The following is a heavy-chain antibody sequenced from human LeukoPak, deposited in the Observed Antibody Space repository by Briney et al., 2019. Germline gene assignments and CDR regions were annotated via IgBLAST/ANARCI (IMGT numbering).Heavy chain of an antibody. CDR2: ISRGGSTI. CDR3: ARALSGSSSGYYYYGMDV. CDR1: GFTFSDYY. D-gene: IGHD6-6*01. Sequence: GGSLRLSCAASGFTFSDYYMSWIRQAPGKGLEWIPHISRGGSTIYYADSVKGRFTISRDNAKNSLYLQMDSLRVEDTAVYYCARALSGSSSGYYYYGMDVWGQGTTVTVSS. J-gene: IGHJ6*02. V-gene: IGHV3-11*01.